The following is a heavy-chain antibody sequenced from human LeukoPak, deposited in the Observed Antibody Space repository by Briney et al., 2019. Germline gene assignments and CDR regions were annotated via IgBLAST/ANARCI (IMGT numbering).Heavy chain of an antibody. D-gene: IGHD3-9*01. CDR3: AKDLGDYDIFTGPFPFDY. V-gene: IGHV3-73*01. CDR2: IRSKANSYAT. Sequence: PGGSLRLSCAASGFSFSGSGIHWVRQASGKGLEWVGRIRSKANSYATAYAASVKGRVTISRDNSKNTLYLQMNSLRAEDTAVYYCAKDLGDYDIFTGPFPFDYWGQGALVTVSS. CDR1: GFSFSGSG. J-gene: IGHJ4*02.